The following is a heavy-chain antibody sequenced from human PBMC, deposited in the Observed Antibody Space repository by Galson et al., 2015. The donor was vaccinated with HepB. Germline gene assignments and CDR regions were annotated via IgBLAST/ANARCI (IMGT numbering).Heavy chain of an antibody. Sequence: SLRLSCAATGFIFDDYDMSWVRQVPGKGLEWGSGINWNGGDTDYAGSVKGRFTISRDNAENSLYLQMNSLRAEDTALYYCARDETTMARGAIHKWYSSYWGQGILVTVSS. V-gene: IGHV3-20*04. D-gene: IGHD3-10*01. CDR3: ARDETTMARGAIHKWYSSY. J-gene: IGHJ4*02. CDR2: INWNGGDT. CDR1: GFIFDDYD.